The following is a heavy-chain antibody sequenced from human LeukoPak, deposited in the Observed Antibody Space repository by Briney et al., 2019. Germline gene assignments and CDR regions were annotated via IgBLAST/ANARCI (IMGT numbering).Heavy chain of an antibody. CDR1: GFTFDDYG. V-gene: IGHV3-20*04. D-gene: IGHD4-17*01. CDR3: ARANDYGDYVILGAFDI. J-gene: IGHJ3*02. Sequence: GGSLRLSCAASGFTFDDYGMSWVRQAPGKGLEWVSGRNGGSTGYADSVKGRFTISRDNAKNSLYLQMNSLRDEDTAVYYCARANDYGDYVILGAFDIWGQGTMVTVSS. CDR2: RNGGST.